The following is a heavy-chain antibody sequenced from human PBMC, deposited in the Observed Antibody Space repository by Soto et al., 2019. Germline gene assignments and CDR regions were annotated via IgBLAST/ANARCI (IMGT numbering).Heavy chain of an antibody. CDR2: ISSGSAFI. Sequence: EVQVVESGGGLVKPGGSLRLSCNFSFSMYSMDWVRQAPGKGLECVASISSGSAFIKYADSVNGRFTISRDNAKNSVSLQMSSLRVEGTAMYYCTRDQSGSYDSWFDPWGRGTLVTVSS. D-gene: IGHD1-26*01. CDR3: TRDQSGSYDSWFDP. V-gene: IGHV3-21*01. CDR1: FSMYS. J-gene: IGHJ5*02.